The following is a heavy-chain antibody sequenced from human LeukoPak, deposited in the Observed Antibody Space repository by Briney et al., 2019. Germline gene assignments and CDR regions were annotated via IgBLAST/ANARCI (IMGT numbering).Heavy chain of an antibody. CDR3: ARVNIVVVPAAPLEWYFDL. V-gene: IGHV1-69*01. CDR2: XIPIFGTA. Sequence: VXXSXXAXGGTFXSYAXXXVRQAPGXXLXXMGGXIPIFGTANYAQKFQGRVTITADQSTSTAYMELSSLRSEDTAVYYCARVNIVVVPAAPLEWYFDLWGRGTLVTVSS. CDR1: GGTFXSYA. J-gene: IGHJ2*01. D-gene: IGHD2-2*01.